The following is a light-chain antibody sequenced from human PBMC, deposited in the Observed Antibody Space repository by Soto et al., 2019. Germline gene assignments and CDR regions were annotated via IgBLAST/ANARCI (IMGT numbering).Light chain of an antibody. V-gene: IGKV1-9*01. J-gene: IGKJ1*01. CDR2: AAS. CDR1: QGISNY. Sequence: DIQLTQSPSFLSASVGDRVTITCRASQGISNYVAWYQQKPGIAPKLLIYAASTLQSGVPSRFSGRASGAEFTLTISSLQPEDFATYYCQQLNSFPRTFGQGTKVEIK. CDR3: QQLNSFPRT.